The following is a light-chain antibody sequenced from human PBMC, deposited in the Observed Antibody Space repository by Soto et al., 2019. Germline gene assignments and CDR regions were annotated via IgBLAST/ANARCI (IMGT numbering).Light chain of an antibody. Sequence: EIVXTQXPXTXAXSPGERATLSCRASQSVSSSYLAWYQQKPGQAPRLLIYGASSRATGIPDRFSGSGSGTDFTLTISRLEPEDFAVYYCQQYGSSPPITFGQGTRLEIK. CDR1: QSVSSSY. CDR2: GAS. J-gene: IGKJ5*01. V-gene: IGKV3-20*01. CDR3: QQYGSSPPIT.